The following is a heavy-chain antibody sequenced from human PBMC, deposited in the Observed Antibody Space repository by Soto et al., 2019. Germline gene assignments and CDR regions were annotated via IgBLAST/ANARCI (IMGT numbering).Heavy chain of an antibody. D-gene: IGHD6-6*01. J-gene: IGHJ4*02. V-gene: IGHV3-43*01. CDR3: AKDKSISSFFDY. CDR1: GFTFDDYT. CDR2: ISWDGGST. Sequence: EVQLVESGGVVVQPGGSLRLSCAASGFTFDDYTMYWVRQAPGKGLEWVSLISWDGGSTYYADSVKGRFTISRDNSKNSLYLQMNSLRTEDTALYYCAKDKSISSFFDYWGQGTLVTVSS.